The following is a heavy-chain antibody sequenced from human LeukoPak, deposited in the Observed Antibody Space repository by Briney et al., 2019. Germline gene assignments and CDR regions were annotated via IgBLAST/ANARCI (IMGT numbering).Heavy chain of an antibody. Sequence: GGSLRLSCAASGFTFSSYSMNWVRQAPGKGLEWVSYISSSSSTIYYADSVKGRFTISRDNAKNSLYLQMNSLRAEDTAVYYCARLNSYDSSGYEEYFQHWGQGTLVTVSS. D-gene: IGHD3-22*01. CDR2: ISSSSSTI. J-gene: IGHJ1*01. CDR1: GFTFSSYS. CDR3: ARLNSYDSSGYEEYFQH. V-gene: IGHV3-48*04.